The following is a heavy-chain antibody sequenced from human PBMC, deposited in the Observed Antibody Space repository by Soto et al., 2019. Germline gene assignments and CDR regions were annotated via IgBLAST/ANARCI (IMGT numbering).Heavy chain of an antibody. V-gene: IGHV4-61*01. Sequence: PSETLSLTCTVSGGSISSSSYYWSWIRQPPGKGLEWIGYIYYSGSTNYNPSLKSRVTISVDTSKNQFSLKLSSVTAADTAVYYCASCITMVRGVKQNYYYYGMDVWGQGTTVTVSS. J-gene: IGHJ6*02. CDR3: ASCITMVRGVKQNYYYYGMDV. D-gene: IGHD3-10*01. CDR2: IYYSGST. CDR1: GGSISSSSYY.